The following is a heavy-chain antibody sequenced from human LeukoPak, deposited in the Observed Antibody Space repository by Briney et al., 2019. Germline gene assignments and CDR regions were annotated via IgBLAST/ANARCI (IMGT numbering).Heavy chain of an antibody. D-gene: IGHD3-3*01. CDR2: ISYDRSNK. CDR3: AKTYYDFWSGYYVPYDY. J-gene: IGHJ4*02. Sequence: GGSLRLSCAASGFNFNTFSLHWVRQAPGKGLEWVAVISYDRSNKYYADSVKGRFTISRDNSKNTLYLQMNSLRAEDTAVYYCAKTYYDFWSGYYVPYDYWGQGTLVTVSS. CDR1: GFNFNTFS. V-gene: IGHV3-30*18.